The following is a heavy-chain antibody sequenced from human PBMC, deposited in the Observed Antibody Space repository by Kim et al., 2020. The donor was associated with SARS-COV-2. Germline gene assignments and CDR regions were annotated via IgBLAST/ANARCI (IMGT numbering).Heavy chain of an antibody. D-gene: IGHD3-10*02. V-gene: IGHV1-69*13. CDR2: IIPLFGTA. CDR1: GGTFSSNA. CDR3: ARAETKKNYVPFYVDY. Sequence: SVKVSCKASGGTFSSNAISWVRQAPGQGLEGMGGIIPLFGTANYAQNFQGRVTITADESTTTAYMELSSLRSEDTAVYFCARAETKKNYVPFYVDYWGQGTLVTVSS. J-gene: IGHJ4*02.